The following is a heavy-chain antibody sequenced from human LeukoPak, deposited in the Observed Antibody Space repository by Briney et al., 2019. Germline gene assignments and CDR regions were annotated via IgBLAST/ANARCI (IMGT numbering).Heavy chain of an antibody. CDR3: ARGSSWYYFDY. CDR2: INPNSGGT. CDR1: GYTFTGYY. V-gene: IGHV1-2*02. Sequence: ASVKVSCKASGYTFTGYYMHWVRQAPGQGLEWMGWINPNSGGTNYQGRVTMTRDTSNSTAYMELSRLRSDDTAVYYCARGSSWYYFDYWGQGTLVTVSS. D-gene: IGHD6-13*01. J-gene: IGHJ4*02.